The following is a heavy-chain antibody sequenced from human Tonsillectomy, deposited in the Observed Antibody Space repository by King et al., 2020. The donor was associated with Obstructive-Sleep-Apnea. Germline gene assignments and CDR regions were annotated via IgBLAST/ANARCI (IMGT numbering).Heavy chain of an antibody. CDR2: FYISGSA. J-gene: IGHJ4*02. V-gene: IGHV4-4*07. Sequence: QMQLQESGPGLVKPSETLSLTCTVSGGSISSYYWSWIRQPAGKGLEWIGRFYISGSANYNPSLKSRVTMSVDTSKNQFSLKLSSVTAADTAVYYCAKDRGSYSIRGAYFDYWGQGALVTVSS. CDR1: GGSISSYY. CDR3: AKDRGSYSIRGAYFDY. D-gene: IGHD1-26*01.